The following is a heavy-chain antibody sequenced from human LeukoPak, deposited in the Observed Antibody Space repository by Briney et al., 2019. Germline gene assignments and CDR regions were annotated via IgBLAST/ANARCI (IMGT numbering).Heavy chain of an antibody. CDR3: ARMGWSSFDP. Sequence: SETLSLTCTVPGGSISSHYWSWIRQPPGKGLEWIGYIYYSGSTNYNPSLKSRVTISVDTSKNQFSLKLSSVTAADTAVYYCARMGWSSFDPWGQGTLVTVSS. CDR1: GGSISSHY. V-gene: IGHV4-59*11. J-gene: IGHJ5*02. CDR2: IYYSGST. D-gene: IGHD1-26*01.